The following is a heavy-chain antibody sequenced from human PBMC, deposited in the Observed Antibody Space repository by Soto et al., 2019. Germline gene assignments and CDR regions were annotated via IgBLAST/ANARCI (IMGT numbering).Heavy chain of an antibody. D-gene: IGHD3-22*01. V-gene: IGHV3-21*01. CDR3: ARGTNYYDSSVYYGY. CDR2: ISSSSTYI. Sequence: EVQLVESGGGLVKPGGSLRLSCAASGFNFSSYSMKWVRQAPGKGLQWVSSISSSSTYIYYADSVKGRFTISRDNAKNSLYLQINSLRAEDTAVYYCARGTNYYDSSVYYGYLGQGTLVNVSA. J-gene: IGHJ4*02. CDR1: GFNFSSYS.